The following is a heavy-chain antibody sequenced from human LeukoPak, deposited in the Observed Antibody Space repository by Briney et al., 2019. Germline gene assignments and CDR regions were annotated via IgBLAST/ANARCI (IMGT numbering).Heavy chain of an antibody. CDR1: GFTFSSYG. CDR3: ARGEVWFGESYFDY. J-gene: IGHJ4*02. V-gene: IGHV3-30*02. Sequence: PGGSLRLSRAASGFTFSSYGMHWVRQAPGKGLEWVAFIRYDGSNKYYADSVKGRFTISRDNAKNSLYLQMNSLRAEDTAVYYCARGEVWFGESYFDYWGQGTLVTVSS. D-gene: IGHD3-10*01. CDR2: IRYDGSNK.